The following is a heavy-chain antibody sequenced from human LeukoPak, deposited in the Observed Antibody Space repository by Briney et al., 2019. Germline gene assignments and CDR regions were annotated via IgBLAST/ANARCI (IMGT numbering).Heavy chain of an antibody. V-gene: IGHV3-11*01. CDR1: GFTFSDYS. CDR2: SLGHANSV. D-gene: IGHD2/OR15-2a*01. Sequence: GGSLRLSCAASGFTFSDYSMSWIRQAPGKGLECVSHSLGHANSVYYADSVKGRFTISRDNAKNSLYLQLNSLRAEDTAVYVGVRWDSTASHFYYFDYWGQGALVIVSS. CDR3: VRWDSTASHFYYFDY. J-gene: IGHJ4*02.